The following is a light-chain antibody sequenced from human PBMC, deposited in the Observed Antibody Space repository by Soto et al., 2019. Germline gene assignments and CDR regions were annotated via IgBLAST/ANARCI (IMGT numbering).Light chain of an antibody. J-gene: IGLJ2*01. CDR3: SSYTSIPCV. Sequence: QSVLTQPASVSGSPGQSITISCTGTSSDVGGYNYVSWYQQHPGKAPKLMIYDVSNRPSGVSNRFSGSKSGNTASLTISGLQAEDEGDYCCSSYTSIPCVFGGGAKLTVL. CDR2: DVS. CDR1: SSDVGGYNY. V-gene: IGLV2-14*01.